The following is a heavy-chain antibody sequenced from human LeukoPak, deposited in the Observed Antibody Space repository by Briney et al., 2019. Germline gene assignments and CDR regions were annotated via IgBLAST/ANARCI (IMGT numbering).Heavy chain of an antibody. J-gene: IGHJ4*02. Sequence: SGGSLRLSCAASGFTFSSYSMNWVRQAPGKGLEWVSSISSSSSYIYYADSVKGRFTISRDNAKNSLYLQMNSLRAEDTAVYYCAARNTAMAQYYFDYWGQGTLVTVSS. CDR3: AARNTAMAQYYFDY. CDR1: GFTFSSYS. CDR2: ISSSSSYI. V-gene: IGHV3-21*04. D-gene: IGHD5-18*01.